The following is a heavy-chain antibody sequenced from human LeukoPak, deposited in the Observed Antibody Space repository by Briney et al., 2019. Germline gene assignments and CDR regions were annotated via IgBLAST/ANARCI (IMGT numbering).Heavy chain of an antibody. V-gene: IGHV3-33*01. J-gene: IGHJ4*02. Sequence: PGRSLRLSCAASGFTFSSYGMHWVRQAPGKGLEWGAVIWYDGSNKYYADSMKGRFTISRDNSKNTLYLQMNSLRAEDTAVYYCARMTRHYYGSGSYPDYWGQGTLVTVSS. CDR2: IWYDGSNK. CDR3: ARMTRHYYGSGSYPDY. D-gene: IGHD3-10*01. CDR1: GFTFSSYG.